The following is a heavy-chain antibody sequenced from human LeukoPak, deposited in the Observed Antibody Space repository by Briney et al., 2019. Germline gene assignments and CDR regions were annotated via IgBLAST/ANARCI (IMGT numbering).Heavy chain of an antibody. CDR1: GFTFSKNA. D-gene: IGHD3-16*02. CDR3: ARGVDVWGNYRQYYFDY. CDR2: ITSSGSAT. J-gene: IGHJ4*02. V-gene: IGHV3-23*01. Sequence: GGSLRLSCAASGFTFSKNAMSWVRQAPGMGLEWVSSITSSGSATCYADSVKGRFTISRDNSKNTLYLQMNGLRAEDTAVYYCARGVDVWGNYRQYYFDYWGQETLVTVSS.